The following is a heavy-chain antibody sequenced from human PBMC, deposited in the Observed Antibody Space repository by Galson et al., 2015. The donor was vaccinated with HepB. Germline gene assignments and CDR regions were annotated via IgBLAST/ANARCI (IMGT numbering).Heavy chain of an antibody. V-gene: IGHV5-51*01. J-gene: IGHJ3*02. CDR2: IHPGDSDT. Sequence: QSGAEVKKPGESLKISCKGSGYSFTSYWIGWVRQMPGKGLEWMGIIHPGDSDTRYSPSFQGQVTISADKSISTAYLQWSSLKASDTAMYYCARPLNGYSDEDAFDIWGQGTMVTVSS. CDR3: ARPLNGYSDEDAFDI. CDR1: GYSFTSYW. D-gene: IGHD5-18*01.